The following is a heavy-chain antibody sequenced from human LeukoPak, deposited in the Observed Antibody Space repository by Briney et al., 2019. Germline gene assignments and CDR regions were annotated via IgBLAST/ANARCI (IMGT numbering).Heavy chain of an antibody. CDR2: INHSGST. J-gene: IGHJ4*02. D-gene: IGHD3-22*01. CDR3: ARHGSYYDSSGYRFDY. Sequence: SETLSLTCTVSGGSISSYYWSWIRQPPGKGLEWIGEINHSGSTNYNPSLKSRVTISVDTSKNQFSLKLSSVTAADTAVYYCARHGSYYDSSGYRFDYWGQGTLVTVSS. V-gene: IGHV4-34*01. CDR1: GGSISSYY.